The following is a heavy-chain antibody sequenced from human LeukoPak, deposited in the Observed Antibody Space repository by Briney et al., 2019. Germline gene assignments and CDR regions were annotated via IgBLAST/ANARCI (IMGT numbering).Heavy chain of an antibody. CDR1: VDTFSSYT. CDR3: ARVTYYYDSGEDNWFDP. CDR2: IIPILGIA. Sequence: APVKVSCKTSVDTFSSYTISWVRQAPGQGLEWIGRIIPILGIANSAQKFQGTVTLTADKSTSTAYMELSSLRSEDTAVYYCARVTYYYDSGEDNWFDPWGQGTLVTVSS. D-gene: IGHD3-22*01. V-gene: IGHV1-69*02. J-gene: IGHJ5*02.